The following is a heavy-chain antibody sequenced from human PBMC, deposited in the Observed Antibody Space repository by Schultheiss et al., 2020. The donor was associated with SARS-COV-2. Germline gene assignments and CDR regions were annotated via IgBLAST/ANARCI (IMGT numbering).Heavy chain of an antibody. CDR2: IDPSDSYT. V-gene: IGHV5-10-1*01. CDR1: GYSFTNYW. J-gene: IGHJ3*02. D-gene: IGHD6-13*01. Sequence: GGSLRLSCTDSGYSFTNYWISWVRQMPGKGLEWMGRIDPSDSYTNYSPSFQGHVTISADKSISTAYLQWSSLKASDTAMYYCARRDIAAAGIPFDIWGQGTMVTVSS. CDR3: ARRDIAAAGIPFDI.